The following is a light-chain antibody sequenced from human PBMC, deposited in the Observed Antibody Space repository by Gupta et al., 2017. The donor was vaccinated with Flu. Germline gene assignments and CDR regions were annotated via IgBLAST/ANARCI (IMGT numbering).Light chain of an antibody. CDR2: KAS. J-gene: IGKJ1*01. CDR1: QGISEY. Sequence: DIQMTQSPSTLSASIGDRVIITCRASQGISEYLAWYQQKPGKAPNLLVYKASSLKSGVPSRFSGSGSGTEFTLTISNLQPDDFATYYCQQYNSYSRTFGQGTKVDIK. CDR3: QQYNSYSRT. V-gene: IGKV1-5*03.